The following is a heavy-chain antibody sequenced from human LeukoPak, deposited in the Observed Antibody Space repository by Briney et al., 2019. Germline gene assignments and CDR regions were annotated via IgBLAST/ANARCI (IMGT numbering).Heavy chain of an antibody. D-gene: IGHD3-22*01. CDR2: ISAYNGNT. Sequence: GASVKVSCKAPGYTFTSYYMHWVRQAPGQGLEWMGWISAYNGNTNYAQKLQGRVTMTTDTSTSTAYMELRSLRSDDTAVYYCARVAPNYYDSSGYYWAGDAFDIWGQGTMVTVSS. CDR1: GYTFTSYY. CDR3: ARVAPNYYDSSGYYWAGDAFDI. V-gene: IGHV1-18*04. J-gene: IGHJ3*02.